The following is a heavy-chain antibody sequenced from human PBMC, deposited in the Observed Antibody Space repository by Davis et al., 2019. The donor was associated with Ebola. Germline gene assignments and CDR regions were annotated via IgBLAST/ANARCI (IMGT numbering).Heavy chain of an antibody. CDR1: GYSFISYW. CDR3: ARPMVQGDFYYYYGMDV. CDR2: IDPSNSYV. V-gene: IGHV5-10-1*01. Sequence: GESLKISCQGSGYSFISYWINWVRQVPGKGLEWMGRIDPSNSYVDYSPSFQGHVTISTDMAISTAYLQWSSLKASDTAMYYCARPMVQGDFYYYYGMDVWGQGTTVTVSS. D-gene: IGHD3-10*01. J-gene: IGHJ6*02.